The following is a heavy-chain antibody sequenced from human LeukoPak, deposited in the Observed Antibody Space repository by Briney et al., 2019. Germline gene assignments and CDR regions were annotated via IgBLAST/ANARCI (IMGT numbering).Heavy chain of an antibody. Sequence: KPGGSLRLSCAASGFNFSYYTMNWVRQAPGKGLEWVSLISSSNKYIYYADSMKGRFTISRDNAKNSLYLQMNSLRAEDTAVYYCAKNFRGYSYAINDYWGQGTLVTVSS. CDR3: AKNFRGYSYAINDY. D-gene: IGHD5-18*01. V-gene: IGHV3-21*06. J-gene: IGHJ4*02. CDR1: GFNFSYYT. CDR2: ISSSNKYI.